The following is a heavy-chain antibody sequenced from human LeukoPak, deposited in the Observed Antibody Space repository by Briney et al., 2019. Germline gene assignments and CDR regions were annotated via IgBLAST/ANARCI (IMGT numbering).Heavy chain of an antibody. Sequence: ASVKVSCKASGGTFSSYAISWVRQAPGQGLEWMGGIIPIFGTANYAQKFQGRVTITTDESTSTAYMELSSLRSEDTAVYYCARGATKLAAVAPKPPYWYFDLWGRGTLVTVSS. CDR2: IIPIFGTA. V-gene: IGHV1-69*05. D-gene: IGHD6-13*01. CDR3: ARGATKLAAVAPKPPYWYFDL. J-gene: IGHJ2*01. CDR1: GGTFSSYA.